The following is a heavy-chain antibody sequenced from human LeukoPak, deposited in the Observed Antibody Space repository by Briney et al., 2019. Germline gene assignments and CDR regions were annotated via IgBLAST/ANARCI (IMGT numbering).Heavy chain of an antibody. CDR3: AKAEVGARYYFDY. CDR1: GFTFSSYA. V-gene: IGHV3-23*01. D-gene: IGHD1-26*01. CDR2: ISGSGGST. Sequence: GGSLKLSCAASGFTFSSYAMSWVRQAPGKGLEWVSAISGSGGSTYYADSVKGRFTISRDNSKNTLYLQMNSLRAEDTAVYYCAKAEVGARYYFDYWGQGTLVTVSS. J-gene: IGHJ4*02.